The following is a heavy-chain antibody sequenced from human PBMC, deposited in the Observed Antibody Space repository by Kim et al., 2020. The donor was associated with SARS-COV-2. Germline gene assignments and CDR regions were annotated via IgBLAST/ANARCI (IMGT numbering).Heavy chain of an antibody. CDR2: ISGSGGST. J-gene: IGHJ4*02. D-gene: IGHD3-10*01. Sequence: GGSLRLSCAASGFTFSSYAMSWVRQAPGKGLEWVSAISGSGGSTYYADSVKGRFTISRDNSKNTLYLQMNSLRAEDTAVYYCAKEPPYRVVVPAAITMVRGVIIKNLFWGQGTLVTVSS. CDR3: AKEPPYRVVVPAAITMVRGVIIKNLF. CDR1: GFTFSSYA. V-gene: IGHV3-23*01.